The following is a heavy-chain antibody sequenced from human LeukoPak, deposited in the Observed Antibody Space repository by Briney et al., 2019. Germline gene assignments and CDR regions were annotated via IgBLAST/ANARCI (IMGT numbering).Heavy chain of an antibody. V-gene: IGHV3-23*01. CDR2: ISGSGGST. CDR1: GFTFSSYA. CDR3: AKGYYDSSGYYLPVDY. Sequence: TGGSLRLSCAASGFTFSSYAMSWVRQAPGKGLEWVSAISGSGGSTYYADSVKGRFTISRDNSKNTLYLQMNSLRAEDTAVYYCAKGYYDSSGYYLPVDYWGQGTLVTVSS. J-gene: IGHJ4*02. D-gene: IGHD3-22*01.